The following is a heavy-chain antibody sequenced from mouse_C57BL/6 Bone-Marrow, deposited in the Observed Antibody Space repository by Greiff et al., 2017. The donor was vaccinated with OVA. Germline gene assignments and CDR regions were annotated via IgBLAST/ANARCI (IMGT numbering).Heavy chain of an antibody. D-gene: IGHD1-1*01. V-gene: IGHV1-69*01. CDR3: AREGYGSSYDWYFDV. CDR2: IDPSDSYT. J-gene: IGHJ1*03. CDR1: GYTFTSYW. Sequence: QVQLQQPGAELVMPGASVKLSCKASGYTFTSYWMNWVKQRPGQGLEWIGEIDPSDSYTNYNQKFKGKSTLTVDKSSSTAYMQLSSLTSEDSAVDYCAREGYGSSYDWYFDVWGTGTTVTVSS.